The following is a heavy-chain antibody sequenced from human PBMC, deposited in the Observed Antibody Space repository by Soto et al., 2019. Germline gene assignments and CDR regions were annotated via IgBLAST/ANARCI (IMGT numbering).Heavy chain of an antibody. CDR3: ATLRFSGISFDS. J-gene: IGHJ4*02. D-gene: IGHD3-3*01. CDR2: VNPNSGGT. V-gene: IGHV1-2*02. CDR1: GYTFSGYY. Sequence: ASVKVSCKASGYTFSGYYIHWLRQSPARGLEWMGWVNPNSGGTNFAQKFHGRVTMTRDTSVSTAYMDLTSLTSDDTAVYFCATLRFSGISFDSWGQGTLVTVSS.